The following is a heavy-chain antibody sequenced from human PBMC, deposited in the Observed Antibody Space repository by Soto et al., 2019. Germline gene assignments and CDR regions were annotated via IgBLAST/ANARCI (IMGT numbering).Heavy chain of an antibody. CDR3: ARVTAYVDTAMADDY. V-gene: IGHV3-30-3*01. Sequence: GGSLSLSCAASGFTFSSYAMHWVRQAPGKGLEWVAVISYDGSNKYYADSVEGRFTISRDNSKNTLYLQMNSLRAEDTAVYYCARVTAYVDTAMADDYWGQGTLVTVSS. J-gene: IGHJ4*02. CDR1: GFTFSSYA. CDR2: ISYDGSNK. D-gene: IGHD5-18*01.